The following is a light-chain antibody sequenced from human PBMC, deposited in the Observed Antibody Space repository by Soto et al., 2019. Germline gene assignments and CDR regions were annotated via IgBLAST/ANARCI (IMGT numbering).Light chain of an antibody. CDR2: AAS. J-gene: IGKJ5*01. CDR3: QQYNTYPIT. V-gene: IGKV1-16*02. Sequence: DIQMTQSPSSLSASIGDRVTITCRASQDISTFVAWFQQKPGKAPTSLIYAASNLQSGVPSKFSGSGSGTDFTLTISSLQPEDFATYYCQQYNTYPITFGQGTRLEIK. CDR1: QDISTF.